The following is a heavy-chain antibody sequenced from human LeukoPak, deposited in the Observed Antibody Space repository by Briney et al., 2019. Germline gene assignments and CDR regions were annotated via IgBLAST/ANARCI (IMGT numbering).Heavy chain of an antibody. Sequence: PGGSLSLSCAASGFTFNDYYMSWIRQAPGKGLEWLSYINIGGTNTHYADSVKGRFTIYRDNAKKSLYLEVKNLRAEDTAVYYWATDGAGFDTWGQGVLVTVSS. CDR2: INIGGTNT. V-gene: IGHV3-11*01. J-gene: IGHJ5*02. CDR3: ATDGAGFDT. CDR1: GFTFNDYY.